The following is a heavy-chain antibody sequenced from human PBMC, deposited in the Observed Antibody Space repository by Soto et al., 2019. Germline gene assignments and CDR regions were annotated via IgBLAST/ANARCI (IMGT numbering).Heavy chain of an antibody. CDR3: ARPTRYYYDSSGQSAWFDP. CDR1: GGTFSSYA. Sequence: SVKVSCKASGGTFSSYAISWVRQAPGQGLEWMRGIIPIFGTANYAQKLQGRVTITADESTSTAYMELSSLRSQDTAVYYCARPTRYYYDSSGQSAWFDPWG. V-gene: IGHV1-69*13. J-gene: IGHJ5*02. D-gene: IGHD3-22*01. CDR2: IIPIFGTA.